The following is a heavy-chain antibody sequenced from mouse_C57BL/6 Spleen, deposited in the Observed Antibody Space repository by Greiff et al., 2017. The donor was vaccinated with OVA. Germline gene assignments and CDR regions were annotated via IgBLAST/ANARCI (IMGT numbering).Heavy chain of an antibody. CDR1: GFTFSSYA. CDR2: ISSGGDYI. V-gene: IGHV5-9-1*02. Sequence: EVKLMESGEGLVKPGGSLKLSCAASGFTFSSYAMSWVRQTPEKRLEWVAYISSGGDYIYYADPVKGRFTISRDKARNTLYLQMSSLNAEDTAMYYCTRDTGDDYDDYFDYWGQGTTLTVSS. CDR3: TRDTGDDYDDYFDY. D-gene: IGHD2-4*01. J-gene: IGHJ2*01.